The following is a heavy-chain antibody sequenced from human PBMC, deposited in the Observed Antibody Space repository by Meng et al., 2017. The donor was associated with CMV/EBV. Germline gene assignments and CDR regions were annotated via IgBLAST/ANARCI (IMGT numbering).Heavy chain of an antibody. Sequence: ASFRCSSWSWIRQPPAKGLEWIGAIDRSASPTYNPSLKSRVTISVDTSKNPFSLKLSSVTAADTAVYYCARKRQGFRGDYVWNWFDPWGQGTLVTVSS. CDR2: IDRSASP. J-gene: IGHJ5*02. D-gene: IGHD4-17*01. CDR3: ARKRQGFRGDYVWNWFDP. CDR1: ASFRCSS. V-gene: IGHV4-34*01.